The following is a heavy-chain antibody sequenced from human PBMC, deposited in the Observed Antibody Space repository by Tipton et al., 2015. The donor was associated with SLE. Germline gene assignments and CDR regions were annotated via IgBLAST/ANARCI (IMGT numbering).Heavy chain of an antibody. CDR2: ISFDGRNK. Sequence: SLRLSCAASGFTFSTYGLHWVRQAPGKGLEWMAGISFDGRNKYYPDSVKGRFTISRDNSRNTLYLQMNSLRVEDTAVYYCAKEAFYGTGYYYYGMDVWGQGTTVTVSS. CDR1: GFTFSTYG. D-gene: IGHD1-1*01. V-gene: IGHV3-30*04. J-gene: IGHJ6*02. CDR3: AKEAFYGTGYYYYGMDV.